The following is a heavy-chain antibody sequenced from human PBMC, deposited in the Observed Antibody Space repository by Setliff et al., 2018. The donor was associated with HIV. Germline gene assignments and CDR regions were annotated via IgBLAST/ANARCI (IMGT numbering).Heavy chain of an antibody. V-gene: IGHV4-34*01. CDR3: ARGRLRTVTSLIKKRASYTWLGP. CDR2: ISQTRST. D-gene: IGHD3-16*01. J-gene: IGHJ5*02. Sequence: PSETLSLTCAVYGGSFSGDYWVWIRQSPGKGLEWIGDISQTRSTNYDPSLKGRVTISLDTSKNQLSLKLTSVSAADTAVYYCARGRLRTVTSLIKKRASYTWLGPWGQGTLVTVSS. CDR1: GGSFSGDY.